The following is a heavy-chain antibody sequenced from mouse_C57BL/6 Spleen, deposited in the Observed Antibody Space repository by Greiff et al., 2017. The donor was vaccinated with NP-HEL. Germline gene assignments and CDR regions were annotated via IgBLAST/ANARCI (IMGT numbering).Heavy chain of an antibody. D-gene: IGHD4-1*02. CDR1: GFTFSSYA. J-gene: IGHJ3*01. CDR3: ARDQLGRFAY. CDR2: ISDGGSYT. Sequence: EVKVVESGGGLVKPGGSLKLSCAASGFTFSSYAMSWVRQTPEKRLEWVATISDGGSYTYYPDNVKGRFTISRDNAKNNLYLQMSHLKSEDTAMYYCARDQLGRFAYWGQGTLVTVSA. V-gene: IGHV5-4*01.